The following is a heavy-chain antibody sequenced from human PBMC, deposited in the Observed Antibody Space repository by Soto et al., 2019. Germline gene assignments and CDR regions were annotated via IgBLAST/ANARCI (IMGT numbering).Heavy chain of an antibody. Sequence: GSLRLSCAASGXSFGSYSLSWVRQAPGKGLEWVSTISGSDGKTFYADSVKGRFSISRDTSQSTLYLQMNSLRADDTAIYYCARWSYLDYWGQGTRVTVSS. J-gene: IGHJ4*02. CDR1: GXSFGSYS. V-gene: IGHV3-23*01. D-gene: IGHD3-3*01. CDR3: ARWSYLDY. CDR2: ISGSDGKT.